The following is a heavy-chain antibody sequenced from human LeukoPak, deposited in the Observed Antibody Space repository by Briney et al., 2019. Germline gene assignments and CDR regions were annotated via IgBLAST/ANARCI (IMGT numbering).Heavy chain of an antibody. J-gene: IGHJ1*01. Sequence: SETLSLTCAVYGGSFSGYYWSWIRRPPGKGLEWIGDINHSGGTNYNPSLKSRVTISIDTSKNHFSLKLSSVTAADTAVYYCARYYYDSSGYYAEYFQYWGQGTLVTVSS. CDR1: GGSFSGYY. CDR3: ARYYYDSSGYYAEYFQY. D-gene: IGHD3-22*01. CDR2: INHSGGT. V-gene: IGHV4-34*01.